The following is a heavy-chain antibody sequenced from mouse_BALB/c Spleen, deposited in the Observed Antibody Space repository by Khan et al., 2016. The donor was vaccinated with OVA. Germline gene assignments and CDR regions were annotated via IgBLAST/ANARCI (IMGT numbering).Heavy chain of an antibody. CDR1: GYTFTSYW. J-gene: IGHJ2*01. V-gene: IGHV1-7*01. Sequence: QVQLQQSGAELAKPGASVKMSCTASGYTFTSYWMHWIKQRPGQGLEWIGYINPTSGYTDYNQKFKDKATLTADKSSSTAYMQLSSQTSDDSAVYYCARDRIDYWGQGTALTVSS. CDR2: INPTSGYT. CDR3: ARDRIDY.